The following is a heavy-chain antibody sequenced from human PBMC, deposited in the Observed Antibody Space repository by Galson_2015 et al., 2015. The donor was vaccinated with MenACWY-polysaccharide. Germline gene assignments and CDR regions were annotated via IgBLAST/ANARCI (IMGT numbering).Heavy chain of an antibody. CDR3: ARDIMDV. CDR1: GFAFNSHS. J-gene: IGHJ6*01. V-gene: IGHV3-7*01. Sequence: SLRLSCAASGFAFNSHSMSWVRQAPEKGLEWVATIKHDGSVRYYVDSLKGRFTISRDNAKNSLYLQMNSLETEDTAIYYCARDIMDVWGKGTTVTVSP. CDR2: IKHDGSVR.